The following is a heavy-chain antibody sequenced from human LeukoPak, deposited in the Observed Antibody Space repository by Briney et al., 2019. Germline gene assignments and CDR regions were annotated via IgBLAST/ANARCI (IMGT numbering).Heavy chain of an antibody. CDR1: GFTFSSYG. V-gene: IGHV3-30*18. D-gene: IGHD3-22*01. J-gene: IGHJ4*02. CDR2: ISYDGSNN. CDR3: AKHRAFYYDSSGYLDY. Sequence: GGSLRLSCAASGFTFSSYGMHWVRQAPGKGLEWVAVISYDGSNNSYADSVKGRFTISRDNSKNKLYLQMNSLRSEDTAVYYCAKHRAFYYDSSGYLDYLGQGTLVTVSS.